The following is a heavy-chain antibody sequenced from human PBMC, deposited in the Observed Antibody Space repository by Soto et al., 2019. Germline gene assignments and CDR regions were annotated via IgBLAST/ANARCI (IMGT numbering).Heavy chain of an antibody. CDR3: SSVDISYAMDY. Sequence: ASVKVSCKTSGYTFTGYYMHWVRQAPGEGLEWMGWINPNSGGTNYAQKFQGWVTMTRDTSASTAYMELSSLRSEDTAVYYCSSVDISYAMDYWGQGTLVTVSS. J-gene: IGHJ4*02. CDR2: INPNSGGT. CDR1: GYTFTGYY. V-gene: IGHV1-2*04. D-gene: IGHD3-9*01.